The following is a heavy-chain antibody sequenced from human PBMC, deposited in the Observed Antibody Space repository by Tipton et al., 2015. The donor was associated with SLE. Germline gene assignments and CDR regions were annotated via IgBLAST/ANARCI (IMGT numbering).Heavy chain of an antibody. J-gene: IGHJ4*02. CDR1: GISISNYY. D-gene: IGHD1-26*01. CDR2: VHSSGSI. Sequence: TLSLTCSVSGISISNYYWSWIRQSANKGLEWIGRVHSSGSISYNPSLKSRLTMSVDTSNNQFYLRLSSVTAADTAVYYCARGPQRVGRFQSWGQGTLVTVSS. V-gene: IGHV4-4*07. CDR3: ARGPQRVGRFQS.